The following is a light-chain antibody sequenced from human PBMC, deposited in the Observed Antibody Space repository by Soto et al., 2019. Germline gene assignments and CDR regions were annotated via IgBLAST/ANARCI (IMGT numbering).Light chain of an antibody. V-gene: IGKV1-5*03. CDR2: KAS. Sequence: DIQMTQSPSTLSASVGDRVTITCRASQSINSRLAWYQQKPGKAPNLLIYKASSLESGVPSRFSGSGSGTESILTISSLQPDYFATFYCQQYNNYWTFGQGTKVEIK. CDR3: QQYNNYWT. CDR1: QSINSR. J-gene: IGKJ1*01.